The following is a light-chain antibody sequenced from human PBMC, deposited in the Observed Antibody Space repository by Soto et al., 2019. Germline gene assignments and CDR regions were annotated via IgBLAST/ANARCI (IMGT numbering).Light chain of an antibody. Sequence: EMVMTQSPATLSVSPGERATLSFRASQSISSNLAWYQQKPGQAPRLLIYGASSRATGIPARFSGSGSGTDFTLTISRLEPEDFAVYYCQQYGSSPRTFGQGTKVDIK. CDR3: QQYGSSPRT. CDR2: GAS. V-gene: IGKV3-20*01. CDR1: QSISSN. J-gene: IGKJ1*01.